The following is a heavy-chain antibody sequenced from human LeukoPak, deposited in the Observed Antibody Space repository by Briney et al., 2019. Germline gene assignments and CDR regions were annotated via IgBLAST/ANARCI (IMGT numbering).Heavy chain of an antibody. J-gene: IGHJ2*01. CDR1: GGSITGYY. CDR2: ICYSGST. V-gene: IGHV4-59*08. CDR3: ARRQPRADRYFDL. Sequence: WETLSLTCTVSGGSITGYYWNWIRQPPGKGLEWIGYICYSGSTNYNPSLKSRVTISVDTSNNQCSLKVSSVTAADTAVYYCARRQPRADRYFDLWGRGTLVTVSS.